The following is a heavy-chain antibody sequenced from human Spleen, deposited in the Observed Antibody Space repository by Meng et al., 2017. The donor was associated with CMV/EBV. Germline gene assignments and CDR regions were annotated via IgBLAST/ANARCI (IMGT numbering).Heavy chain of an antibody. J-gene: IGHJ4*02. Sequence: GESLKISCAASGFTFSNYAMSWVRQAPGKGLEWVSSISSGSSYRYYADSVKGRFTISRDNAKNSLHLQMNSLRAEDTAVYYCARDGFDYSSQYWGQGTLVTVSS. CDR2: ISSGSSYR. CDR1: GFTFSNYA. CDR3: ARDGFDYSSQY. V-gene: IGHV3-21*01. D-gene: IGHD6-13*01.